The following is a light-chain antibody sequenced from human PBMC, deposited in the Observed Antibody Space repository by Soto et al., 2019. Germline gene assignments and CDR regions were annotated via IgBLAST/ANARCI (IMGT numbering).Light chain of an antibody. J-gene: IGKJ1*01. CDR3: HQRQSWPRT. V-gene: IGKV3D-15*01. CDR2: GAS. CDR1: QSVSSN. Sequence: EIVITQSPATLSVSPGERATLSCRASQSVSSNLAWYQQKPGQAPRLLIYGASSRATGIPDRFSGSGSGTDFTLTISDVEPEDFAVYYCHQRQSWPRTFGQGTKVDIK.